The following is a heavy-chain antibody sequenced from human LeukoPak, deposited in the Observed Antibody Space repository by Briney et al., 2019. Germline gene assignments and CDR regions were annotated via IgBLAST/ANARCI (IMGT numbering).Heavy chain of an antibody. Sequence: PGGSLRLSCAASGFTFSTYWMHWVRQAPGKGLVWVSRIKSDGSSIMYADSVRGRFTISRDNAKNTLYLQMDSLRAEDTAVYYCSVVSDAFDIWGQGTMVTVSS. CDR2: IKSDGSSI. D-gene: IGHD4-23*01. V-gene: IGHV3-74*03. CDR3: SVVSDAFDI. J-gene: IGHJ3*02. CDR1: GFTFSTYW.